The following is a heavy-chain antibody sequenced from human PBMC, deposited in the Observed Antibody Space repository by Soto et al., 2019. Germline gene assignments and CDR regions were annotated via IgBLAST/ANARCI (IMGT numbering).Heavy chain of an antibody. CDR1: GFTFSDYY. Sequence: GGSLRLSCAASGFTFSDYYMSWIRQAPGKGLEWVSYISSSGSTIYYADSVKGRFTISRDNAKNSLYLQMNSLRAEDTAVYYCARVDIVAAHDAFDIWGQGTVVTVSS. D-gene: IGHD5-12*01. V-gene: IGHV3-11*01. J-gene: IGHJ3*02. CDR2: ISSSGSTI. CDR3: ARVDIVAAHDAFDI.